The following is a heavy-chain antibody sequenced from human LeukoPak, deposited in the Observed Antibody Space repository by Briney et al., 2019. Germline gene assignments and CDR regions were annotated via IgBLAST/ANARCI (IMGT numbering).Heavy chain of an antibody. CDR1: GFTFNAHC. CDR3: VKDIRLLSGAVAGLSFDY. D-gene: IGHD6-19*01. J-gene: IGHJ4*02. V-gene: IGHV3-7*03. CDR2: IKEDGSEK. Sequence: GGSLRLSCAVSGFTFNAHCMSWVRQAPGKGLEWVANIKEDGSEKYYVDSVKGRLTISRDIAKNSLYLQMNGLRTEDTALYYCVKDIRLLSGAVAGLSFDYWGQGILVTVSS.